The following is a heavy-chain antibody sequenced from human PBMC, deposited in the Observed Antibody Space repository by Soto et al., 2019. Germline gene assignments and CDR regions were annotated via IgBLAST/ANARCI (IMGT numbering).Heavy chain of an antibody. D-gene: IGHD1-26*01. Sequence: SETLSLTCTVSGGSISSSSYYWGWIRQPPGKGLEWIGSIYYSGSTYYNPSLKSRVTISVDTSKNQFSLKLSSVTAADTAVYYCARLIGAGSVDYWGQGTLVTVSS. CDR1: GGSISSSSYY. CDR3: ARLIGAGSVDY. J-gene: IGHJ4*02. V-gene: IGHV4-39*01. CDR2: IYYSGST.